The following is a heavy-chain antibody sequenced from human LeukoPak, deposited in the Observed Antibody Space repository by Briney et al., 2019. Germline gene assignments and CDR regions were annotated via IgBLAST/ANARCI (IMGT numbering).Heavy chain of an antibody. Sequence: GGSLRLSCAASGFTFSSYAMSWVRQAPGKGLEWVSAISGSGGSTYYADSVKGRFTISRDNSKSTLYLQMNRLRVEDTAVYYCVKDVCTSPRCLLYSDSWGQGALVTVSS. D-gene: IGHD2-2*01. CDR2: ISGSGGST. V-gene: IGHV3-23*01. CDR3: VKDVCTSPRCLLYSDS. J-gene: IGHJ4*02. CDR1: GFTFSSYA.